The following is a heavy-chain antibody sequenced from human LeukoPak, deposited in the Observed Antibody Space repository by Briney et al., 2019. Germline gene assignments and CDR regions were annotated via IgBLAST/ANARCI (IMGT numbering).Heavy chain of an antibody. CDR1: GFTFSNYN. CDR3: ARRFDS. V-gene: IGHV3-48*02. Sequence: SGGSLRLSCAASGFTFSNYNTNWVRQAPGKGLEWVSHITSSSTIYYADSVKGRFTISRDNAKNSLYLQMNSLRDEDTAVYYCARRFDSWGQGTLVTVSS. CDR2: ITSSSTI. J-gene: IGHJ4*02.